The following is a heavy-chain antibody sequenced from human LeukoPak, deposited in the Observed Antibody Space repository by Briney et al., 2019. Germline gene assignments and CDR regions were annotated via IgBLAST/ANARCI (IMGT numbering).Heavy chain of an antibody. V-gene: IGHV3-66*02. J-gene: IGHJ6*02. Sequence: GGSLRLSCAASGFTVSSNYMSWVRQAPGKGLEWVSVIYSGGGTYYADSVKGRFTISRDNSRNTLYLQMNSLRAEDTAVYYCARGGFLEWLYGMDVWSQGTTVTVSS. D-gene: IGHD3-3*01. CDR1: GFTVSSNY. CDR2: IYSGGGT. CDR3: ARGGFLEWLYGMDV.